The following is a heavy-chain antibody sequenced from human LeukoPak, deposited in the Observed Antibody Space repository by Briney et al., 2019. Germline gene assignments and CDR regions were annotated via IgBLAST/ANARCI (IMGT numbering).Heavy chain of an antibody. CDR1: GGSISSYY. V-gene: IGHV4-59*01. CDR3: ARGRTFDN. CDR2: IYDRGST. Sequence: SETLSLTCTVSGGSISSYYWSWIRQPPGKGLEWIGNIYDRGSTKYNPSLKSRVTISVDTSKNQFSLRLSSVTAADTAVYYCARGRTFDNWGQGTLVTVSS. J-gene: IGHJ4*02.